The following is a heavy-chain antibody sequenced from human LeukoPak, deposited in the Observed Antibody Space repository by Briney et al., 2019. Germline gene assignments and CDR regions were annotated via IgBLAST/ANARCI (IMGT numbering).Heavy chain of an antibody. Sequence: GGSLRLSCAASGFTFSSYSMNWVRQAPGKGLECVSSISSSSTYIYYADSVKGRFTISRDNAKNSLYLQMNSLRAEDTAVYYCARIDRGFYSRWTAFAFWGQGTMVTVSS. CDR2: ISSSSTYI. V-gene: IGHV3-21*01. CDR1: GFTFSSYS. J-gene: IGHJ3*01. CDR3: ARIDRGFYSRWTAFAF. D-gene: IGHD2-15*01.